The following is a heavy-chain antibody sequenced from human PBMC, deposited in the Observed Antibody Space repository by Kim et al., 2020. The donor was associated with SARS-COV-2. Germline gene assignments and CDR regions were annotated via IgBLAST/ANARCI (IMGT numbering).Heavy chain of an antibody. D-gene: IGHD1-1*01. J-gene: IGHJ4*02. V-gene: IGHV3-30*02. CDR3: AKANVGRPTPLDS. Sequence: YYADSLKGRITMSRDNSKNTLYLQVNSLRLEDSGVYYCAKANVGRPTPLDSWGQGTLVTVSS.